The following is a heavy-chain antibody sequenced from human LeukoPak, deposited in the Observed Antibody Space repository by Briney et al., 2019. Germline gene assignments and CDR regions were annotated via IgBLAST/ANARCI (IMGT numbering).Heavy chain of an antibody. V-gene: IGHV3-53*01. CDR2: IYSGGTT. D-gene: IGHD4-17*01. CDR3: ARRDYGSGLDTYAFDI. CDR1: GFTVSSDS. Sequence: PGGSLRLSCAVSGFTVSSDSMNWVRQAPGKGLEWVSVIYSGGTTYYADSVKGRFTLSRDISKNSVYLKVKSLRAEDTAVYYCARRDYGSGLDTYAFDIWGQGTMVTVSS. J-gene: IGHJ3*02.